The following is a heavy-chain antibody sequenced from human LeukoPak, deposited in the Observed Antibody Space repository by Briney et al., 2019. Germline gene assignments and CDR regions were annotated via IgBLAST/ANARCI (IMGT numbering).Heavy chain of an antibody. CDR1: GDSVSSNSAA. J-gene: IGHJ5*02. Sequence: SQTLSLTCAISGDSVSSNSAAWNWIRQSPSRGLEWLGRTYYRSKWYNDYAVSVKSRITINPDTSKNQFSLQLNSVTPEDTAVYYCARVGNYDFWSGYYTGIEWFDPWGQGTLVTVPS. D-gene: IGHD3-3*01. CDR3: ARVGNYDFWSGYYTGIEWFDP. CDR2: TYYRSKWYN. V-gene: IGHV6-1*01.